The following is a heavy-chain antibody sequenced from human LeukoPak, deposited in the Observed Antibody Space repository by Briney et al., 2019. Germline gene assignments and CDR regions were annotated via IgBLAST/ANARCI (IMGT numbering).Heavy chain of an antibody. CDR3: ARVDSSGPGGLGVDY. CDR2: IYYSGST. Sequence: PSEILSLTCTVSGGSISSSSYYWGWIRQPPGKGLEWIGSIYYSGSTYYNPSLKSRVTISVDTSKNQFSLKLSSVTAADTAVYYCARVDSSGPGGLGVDYWGQGTLVTVSS. D-gene: IGHD3-22*01. CDR1: GGSISSSSYY. J-gene: IGHJ4*02. V-gene: IGHV4-39*07.